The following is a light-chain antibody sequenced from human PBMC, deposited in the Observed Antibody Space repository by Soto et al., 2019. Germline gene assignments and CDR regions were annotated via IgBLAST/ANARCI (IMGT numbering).Light chain of an antibody. CDR1: QGISSY. CDR3: QQYYSYPLT. V-gene: IGKV1-8*01. CDR2: AAS. Sequence: AIRMTQSPSSLSASTGDRVTITCRASQGISSYLAWYQQKPGKAPKLLIYAASTLQSGVPSRFSCSGSGTDFTLTISCLQSEDFATYDCQQYYSYPLTFGGGTKVEIK. J-gene: IGKJ4*01.